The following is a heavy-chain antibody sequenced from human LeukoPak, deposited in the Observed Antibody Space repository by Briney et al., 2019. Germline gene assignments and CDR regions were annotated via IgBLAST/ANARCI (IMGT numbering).Heavy chain of an antibody. CDR2: IYYSGST. V-gene: IGHV4-39*07. Sequence: SETLSLTCTVSGGSISSSSYYWGWIRQPPGKGLEWIGSIYYSGSTYYNPSLKSRVTISVDTSKSLFSLKLSSVTAADTAVYYCARAAILYYDSSGYYPDAFDIWGQGTMVTVSS. CDR3: ARAAILYYDSSGYYPDAFDI. J-gene: IGHJ3*02. CDR1: GGSISSSSYY. D-gene: IGHD3-22*01.